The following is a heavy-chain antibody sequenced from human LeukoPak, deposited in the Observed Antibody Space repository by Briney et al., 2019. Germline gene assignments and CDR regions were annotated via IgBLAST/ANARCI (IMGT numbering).Heavy chain of an antibody. J-gene: IGHJ5*02. CDR2: IYSGGST. D-gene: IGHD5-18*01. V-gene: IGHV3-66*02. CDR1: GFTVSSNY. Sequence: GGSLRLSCAASGFTVSSNYMSWVRQAPGKGLESVSVIYSGGSTYYADSVKGRFTISRDNSKNTLYLQMNSLRAEDTAVYYCASRGYSYGYWFDPWGQGTLVTVSS. CDR3: ASRGYSYGYWFDP.